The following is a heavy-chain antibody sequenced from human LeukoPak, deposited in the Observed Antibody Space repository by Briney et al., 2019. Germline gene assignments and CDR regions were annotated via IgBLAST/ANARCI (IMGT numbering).Heavy chain of an antibody. CDR1: GGTFSSYA. V-gene: IGHV1-69*10. J-gene: IGHJ3*02. CDR3: ARTYYYGSGSFEDAFDI. D-gene: IGHD3-10*01. CDR2: IIPILGIA. Sequence: SVKVSCKASGGTFSSYAISWVRQAPGQGLEWMGGIIPILGIANYAQKFQGRVTITADKSTSTAYMELSSLRSEDTAVYYCARTYYYGSGSFEDAFDIWGQGTMVTVSS.